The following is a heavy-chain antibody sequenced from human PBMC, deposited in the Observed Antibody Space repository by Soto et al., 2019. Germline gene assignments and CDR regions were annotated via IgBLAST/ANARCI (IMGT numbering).Heavy chain of an antibody. V-gene: IGHV4-59*08. CDR1: GGSISSYY. J-gene: IGHJ6*03. CDR2: IYYSGST. D-gene: IGHD2-2*01. CDR3: AREVVPAAMESYYYYYMDV. Sequence: SETLSLTCTVSGGSISSYYWSWIRQPPGKGLEWIGYIYYSGSTNYNPSLKSRVTISVDTSKNQFSLKLSSVTAADTAVYYCAREVVPAAMESYYYYYMDVWGKGTTVTVSS.